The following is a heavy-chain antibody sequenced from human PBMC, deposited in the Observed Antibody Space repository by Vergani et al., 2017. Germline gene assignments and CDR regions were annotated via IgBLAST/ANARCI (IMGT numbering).Heavy chain of an antibody. CDR2: NSGFSGDT. CDR3: ARDFPCDYDIMTGHLGYFYAMDV. Sequence: QSQLVQSGAEVRKPGASLKVSCKSFNYTFRSFGITWVRQAPGQGLEWMGWNSGFSGDTNYAQKFQDRVTMTTDTSTATAYMGLRNLRSDDTAVYYCARDFPCDYDIMTGHLGYFYAMDVWGQGTAVTVS. D-gene: IGHD3-9*01. CDR1: NYTFRSFG. V-gene: IGHV1-18*01. J-gene: IGHJ6*02.